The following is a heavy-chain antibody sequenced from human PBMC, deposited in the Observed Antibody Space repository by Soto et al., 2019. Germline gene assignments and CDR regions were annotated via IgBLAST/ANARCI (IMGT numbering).Heavy chain of an antibody. V-gene: IGHV1-69*12. Sequence: QVQLVQSGAEVKKPGSSVKVSCKASGGTFSSYAISWVRQAPGQGLEWMGGIIPIFGTANYAQKLHGRVTITADESTSTAYMELSSLRSEDTAVYYCARKHISFWSGYNRYGMDVWGQGTTVTVSS. J-gene: IGHJ6*02. CDR1: GGTFSSYA. CDR3: ARKHISFWSGYNRYGMDV. D-gene: IGHD3-3*01. CDR2: IIPIFGTA.